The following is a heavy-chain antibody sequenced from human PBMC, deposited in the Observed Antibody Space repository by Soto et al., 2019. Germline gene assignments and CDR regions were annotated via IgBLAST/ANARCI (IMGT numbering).Heavy chain of an antibody. Sequence: QVHLVQSGAEVKKPGASVKVSCKVSGYTLTGSSMHWVRQAPGKGLEWMGGFDPEDGETIYAQTFQGRITMTEDSSTDTAYMELSSLTSADTAVYYCTSLNPYFDCWGQGTPVTVSS. CDR1: GYTLTGSS. V-gene: IGHV1-24*01. CDR3: TSLNPYFDC. J-gene: IGHJ4*02. CDR2: FDPEDGET.